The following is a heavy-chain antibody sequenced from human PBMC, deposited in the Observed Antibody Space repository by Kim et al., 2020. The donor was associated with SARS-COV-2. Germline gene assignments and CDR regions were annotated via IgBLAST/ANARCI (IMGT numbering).Heavy chain of an antibody. V-gene: IGHV4-31*03. CDR1: GGSVSSGGYY. CDR2: IYYSGNT. Sequence: SETLSLTCTVSGGSVSSGGYYWGWIRQLSGKGLEWIGYIYYSGNTYYNPSLKTLKSRVTISLDTSKNQFSLKLTSVTVADTAVYYCAMYDDAFHIWGQGTMVTVSS. D-gene: IGHD2-8*01. CDR3: AMYDDAFHI. J-gene: IGHJ3*02.